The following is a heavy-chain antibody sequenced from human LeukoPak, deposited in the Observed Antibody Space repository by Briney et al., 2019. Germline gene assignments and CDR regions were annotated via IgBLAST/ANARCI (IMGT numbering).Heavy chain of an antibody. D-gene: IGHD3-10*01. CDR3: ARGVPFDY. V-gene: IGHV4-39*07. Sequence: KASETLSLTCTVSGGSIPTKNFYWGWIRQPPGKGLEWIGYIYHSGSTYYNPSLKSRVTISVDRSKNQFSLKLSSVTAADTAVYYCARGVPFDYWGQGTLVTVSS. CDR2: IYHSGST. J-gene: IGHJ4*02. CDR1: GGSIPTKNFY.